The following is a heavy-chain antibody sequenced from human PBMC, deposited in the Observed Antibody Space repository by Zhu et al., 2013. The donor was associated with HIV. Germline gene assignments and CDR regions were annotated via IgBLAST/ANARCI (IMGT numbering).Heavy chain of an antibody. V-gene: IGHV1-46*01. J-gene: IGHJ4*02. CDR3: ARGRTIFGVVILDFDY. CDR2: INPSGGRT. D-gene: IGHD3-3*01. Sequence: QVQLVQSGAEVKKPGASVKVSSKASGYTFTSYNMHWVRQAPGQGLEWMGIINPSGGRTSYAQKFQGRVTMTRDTSTSTVYMDLSSLRSEDTAVYYCARGRTIFGVVILDFDYWGQGTLVTVSS. CDR1: GYTFTSYN.